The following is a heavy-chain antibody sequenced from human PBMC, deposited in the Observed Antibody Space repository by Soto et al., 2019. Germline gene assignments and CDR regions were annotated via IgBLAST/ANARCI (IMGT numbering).Heavy chain of an antibody. D-gene: IGHD2-15*01. Sequence: EVQLLESGGGLVQPGGSLRLSCAASGFTFSSYAMSWVRQAPGKGLEWVSAISGSGGSTYYADSVKGRFTISRDNSKNTLYLQMNSLRAEDTAVYYCAKPPLLVAATTYYYMDVWGKGTTVTVSS. V-gene: IGHV3-23*01. CDR3: AKPPLLVAATTYYYMDV. CDR2: ISGSGGST. CDR1: GFTFSSYA. J-gene: IGHJ6*03.